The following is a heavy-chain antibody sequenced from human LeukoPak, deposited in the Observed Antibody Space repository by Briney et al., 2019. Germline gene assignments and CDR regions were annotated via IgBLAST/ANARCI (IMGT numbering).Heavy chain of an antibody. J-gene: IGHJ4*02. D-gene: IGHD6-19*01. CDR3: ATSPLGQQWLQG. CDR2: IDPAGDA. CDR1: GFTFSNYD. Sequence: GGSLRLSCATSGFTFSNYDMHWVRQATGKGLEWVSVIDPAGDAYYRGSVKGRFTVSRENAKDSLDLQMNSLRAEDTAVYYCATSPLGQQWLQGWGQGPLVTVSS. V-gene: IGHV3-13*01.